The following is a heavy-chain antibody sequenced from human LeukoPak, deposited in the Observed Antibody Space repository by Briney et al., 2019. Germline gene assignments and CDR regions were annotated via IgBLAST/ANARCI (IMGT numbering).Heavy chain of an antibody. CDR1: GGSISSGSYY. CDR3: ARVEEGYGSGRRENYYYYYMDV. D-gene: IGHD3-10*01. J-gene: IGHJ6*03. V-gene: IGHV4-61*10. CDR2: IYYSGST. Sequence: SETLSLTCTVSGGSISSGSYYWSWIRQPAGKGLEWIGYIYYSGSTNNNPSLKSRVTIAVDTSKNQFSLNLRSVTAVDTAVYYCARVEEGYGSGRRENYYYYYMDVWGKGTTVTISS.